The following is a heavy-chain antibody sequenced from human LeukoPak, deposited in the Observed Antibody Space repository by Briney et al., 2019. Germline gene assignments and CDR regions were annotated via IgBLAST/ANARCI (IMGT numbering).Heavy chain of an antibody. J-gene: IGHJ3*02. CDR2: ISSSGSTI. CDR3: ASAYDSSGYYRGAFDI. D-gene: IGHD3-22*01. Sequence: GGSLRLSCAASGFTFSDYHMSWIRQAPGKGLEWVSYISSSGSTIYYADSVKGRFTISRDNAKNSLYLQMNSLRAEDTAVYYCASAYDSSGYYRGAFDIWGQGTMVTVSS. CDR1: GFTFSDYH. V-gene: IGHV3-11*04.